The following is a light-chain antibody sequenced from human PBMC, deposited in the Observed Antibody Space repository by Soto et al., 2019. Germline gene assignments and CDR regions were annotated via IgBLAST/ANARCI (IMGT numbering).Light chain of an antibody. J-gene: IGLJ1*01. CDR3: SSNAGNNNYV. CDR1: SSDVGGYNY. Sequence: QSALTQPPSASGSPGQSVTISCTGTSSDVGGYNYVSWYQHHPGKAPKLMLYEVSQRPSGVPDRFAGSKSANTASLTVSGLQAQDEADYYCSSNAGNNNYVFGTGTKLTVL. V-gene: IGLV2-8*01. CDR2: EVS.